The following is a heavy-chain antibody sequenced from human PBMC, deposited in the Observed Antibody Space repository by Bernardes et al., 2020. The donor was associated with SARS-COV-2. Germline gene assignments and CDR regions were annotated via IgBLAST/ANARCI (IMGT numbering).Heavy chain of an antibody. D-gene: IGHD2-21*01. CDR1: GNSFSSFSRFW. V-gene: IGHV5-51*01. CDR3: ARDNGDLENAFDI. J-gene: IGHJ3*02. CDR2: IYPGDSDT. Sequence: SLKISCQGSGNSFSSFSRFWIGWVRQMPGKGLEWMGIIYPGDSDTRYSPSFQGQVTMSVDKSITTAYLQWRSLKASDTAMYYCARDNGDLENAFDIWGQGTMVIVSS.